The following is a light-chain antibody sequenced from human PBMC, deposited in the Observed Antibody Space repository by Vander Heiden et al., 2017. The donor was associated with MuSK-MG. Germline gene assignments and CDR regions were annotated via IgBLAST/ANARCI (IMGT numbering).Light chain of an antibody. J-gene: IGKJ5*01. V-gene: IGKV4-1*01. Sequence: DIVMTQSPDSLAVSLGERATINCKSSQSVLYSSNNKNYLAWYQQKPGQPPKLLIYWASTRESGVPDRFSGSGSGTDFTLTISSLQAEDVAVYYCQQDYSTPLTFGQGTRVXIK. CDR3: QQDYSTPLT. CDR2: WAS. CDR1: QSVLYSSNNKNY.